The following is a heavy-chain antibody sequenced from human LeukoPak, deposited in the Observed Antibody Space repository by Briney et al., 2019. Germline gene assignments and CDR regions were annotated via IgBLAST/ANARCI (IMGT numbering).Heavy chain of an antibody. D-gene: IGHD3-22*01. Sequence: SETLSLTCTVSGGSISSDCCYWGWIRQPPGKGPEWIGGFYYTGTTYYSPSLKSRITISANTSKNQFSLRLSSVTVADTAVYYCAKHVITDGSGYYYFDSWGQGTLVTVSS. J-gene: IGHJ4*02. CDR1: GGSISSDCCY. CDR3: AKHVITDGSGYYYFDS. CDR2: FYYTGTT. V-gene: IGHV4-39*01.